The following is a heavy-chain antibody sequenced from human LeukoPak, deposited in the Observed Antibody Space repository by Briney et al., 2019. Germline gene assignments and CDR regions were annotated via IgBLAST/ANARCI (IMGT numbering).Heavy chain of an antibody. D-gene: IGHD6-13*01. V-gene: IGHV4-34*01. CDR1: GGSFSGYY. CDR2: INHSGST. Sequence: SKTLSLTCAVYGGSFSGYYWSWIRQPPGKGLEWIGEINHSGSTNYNPSLKSRVTISVDTSKNQFSLNLTSVTAADTAVYYCAKDFGRTSYSSSLDYWGQGTLVTVSS. J-gene: IGHJ4*02. CDR3: AKDFGRTSYSSSLDY.